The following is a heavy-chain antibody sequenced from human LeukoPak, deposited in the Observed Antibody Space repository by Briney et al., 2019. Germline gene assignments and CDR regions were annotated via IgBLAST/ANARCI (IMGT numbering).Heavy chain of an antibody. D-gene: IGHD1-14*01. Sequence: GGSLRLSCAASGFTFDDYAMHWVRQAPGKGLEWVSGISWNSGSIGYADSVKGRFTISRDNAKNSLYLQMNSLRAEDTALYYCAKDINGKGTKRGSYFDYWGQGTLVTVSS. J-gene: IGHJ4*02. CDR3: AKDINGKGTKRGSYFDY. CDR2: ISWNSGSI. CDR1: GFTFDDYA. V-gene: IGHV3-9*01.